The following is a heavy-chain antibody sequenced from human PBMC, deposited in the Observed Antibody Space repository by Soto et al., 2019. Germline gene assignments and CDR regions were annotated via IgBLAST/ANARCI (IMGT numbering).Heavy chain of an antibody. J-gene: IGHJ5*02. Sequence: QVQLVPSGAEVTKPGASVQVSCKASGFTFSHHSIHWVRQAPGQRLEWMGWINSDTGYTKYSQNLQARLTITWDSSAKTAYMELSSLQSEDTAVYYCVRGKEAGVWFDPWGQGTLVTVSS. D-gene: IGHD3-10*01. CDR2: INSDTGYT. CDR3: VRGKEAGVWFDP. V-gene: IGHV1-3*04. CDR1: GFTFSHHS.